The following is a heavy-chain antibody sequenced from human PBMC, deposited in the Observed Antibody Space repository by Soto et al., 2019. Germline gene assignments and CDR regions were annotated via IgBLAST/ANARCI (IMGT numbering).Heavy chain of an antibody. V-gene: IGHV3-30*18. J-gene: IGHJ6*03. Sequence: GGSLKLSCAASGFTFSSYGMHWVRQAPGKGLEWVAVISYDGSNKYYADSVKGRFTISKDNSKNTLYLQMNSLRAEDTAVYYCAKDSSYYDFWSGSHNYYYYMDVWGKGTTVTVSS. D-gene: IGHD3-3*01. CDR3: AKDSSYYDFWSGSHNYYYYMDV. CDR2: ISYDGSNK. CDR1: GFTFSSYG.